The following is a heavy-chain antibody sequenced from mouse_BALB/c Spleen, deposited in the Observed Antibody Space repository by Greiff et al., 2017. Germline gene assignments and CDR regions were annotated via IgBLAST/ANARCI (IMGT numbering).Heavy chain of an antibody. Sequence: EVKLVESGPGLVKPSQSLSLTCTVTGYSITSDYAWNWIRQFPGNKLEWMGYISYSGSTSYNPSLKSRISITRDTSKNQFFLQLNSVTTEDTATYYCARAYYGSSYDYWGQGTTLTVSS. CDR1: GYSITSDYA. CDR2: ISYSGST. CDR3: ARAYYGSSYDY. D-gene: IGHD1-1*01. J-gene: IGHJ2*01. V-gene: IGHV3-2*02.